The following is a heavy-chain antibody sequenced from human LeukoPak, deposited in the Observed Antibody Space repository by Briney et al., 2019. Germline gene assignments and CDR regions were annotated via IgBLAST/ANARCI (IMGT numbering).Heavy chain of an antibody. J-gene: IGHJ4*02. CDR3: ARWATPTAAAGPGFDY. V-gene: IGHV6-1*01. D-gene: IGHD6-13*01. Sequence: SQTLSLTCAISGDSVSSNSAAWNWIRQSPSRGLEWLGRTYYGSKWYNDYAVSVKSRITINPDTSKNQFSLQLNSVTPEDTAVYYCARWATPTAAAGPGFDYWGQGTLVTVSS. CDR1: GDSVSSNSAA. CDR2: TYYGSKWYN.